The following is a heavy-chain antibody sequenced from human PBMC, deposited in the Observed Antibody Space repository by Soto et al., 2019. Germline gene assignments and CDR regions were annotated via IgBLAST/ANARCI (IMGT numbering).Heavy chain of an antibody. CDR3: ARLSVTHSFVF. CDR2: IDWDDDK. J-gene: IGHJ4*02. Sequence: SGPTLVNPTQTLTLTCTFSGFSLSTVGMHVTWIRQPPGKALEWLARIDWDDDKWYSPSLKTRLTISKDTSKNRVVLTMTNMDPVDTATYYCARLSVTHSFVFGGQGTLVTVSS. V-gene: IGHV2-70*04. D-gene: IGHD2-8*01. CDR1: GFSLSTVGMH.